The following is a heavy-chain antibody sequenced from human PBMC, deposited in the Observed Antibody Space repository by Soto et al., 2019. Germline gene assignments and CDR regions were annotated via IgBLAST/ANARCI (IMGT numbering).Heavy chain of an antibody. CDR2: ISSSSSYI. V-gene: IGHV3-21*01. CDR3: ARERIQLRYYYYYGVDV. D-gene: IGHD5-18*01. J-gene: IGHJ6*02. Sequence: PGGSLGLSCAASGFPFNNYNRNWVRKARGRGWESVSSISSSSSYIYYAASEKGRFTISRDNAKNSLYLQMDSQRAEDTAVYYCARERIQLRYYYYYGVDVWGQAITVTVSS. CDR1: GFPFNNYN.